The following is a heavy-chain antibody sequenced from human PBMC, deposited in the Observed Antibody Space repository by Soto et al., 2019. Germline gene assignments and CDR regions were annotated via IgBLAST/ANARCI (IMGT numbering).Heavy chain of an antibody. J-gene: IGHJ4*02. CDR2: INAGNGNT. D-gene: IGHD6-13*01. Sequence: ASVKVSCKASGYTFTSYAMHWVRQAPGQRLEWMGWINAGNGNTKYSQKFQGRVTITRDTSASTAYMELSSLRSEDTAVYYCAAHVSLSYSSSWYAGDFDYWGQGTLVTVSS. CDR3: AAHVSLSYSSSWYAGDFDY. V-gene: IGHV1-3*01. CDR1: GYTFTSYA.